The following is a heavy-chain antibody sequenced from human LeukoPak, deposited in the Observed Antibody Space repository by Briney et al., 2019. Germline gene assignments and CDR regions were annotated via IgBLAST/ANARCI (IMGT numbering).Heavy chain of an antibody. CDR2: IYTSGST. CDR1: GGSISSYY. D-gene: IGHD3-3*01. CDR3: ASSNFWSGYYRHYYMDV. J-gene: IGHJ6*03. V-gene: IGHV4-4*07. Sequence: PSETLSLTCTVSGGSISSYYWSWIRQPAGKGLEWIGRIYTSGSTNYNPSLKSRVTMSVDTSKNQFSLKLSSVTAADTAVYYCASSNFWSGYYRHYYMDVWGKGTTVTVSS.